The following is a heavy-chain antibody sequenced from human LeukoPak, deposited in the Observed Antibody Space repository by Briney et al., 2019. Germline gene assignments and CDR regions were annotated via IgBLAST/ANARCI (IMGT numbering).Heavy chain of an antibody. Sequence: GGSLRHSCAASGFTFSDHYIDWVRQAPGKGLEWVGRTRNKANSYTTEYAASVKGRFTISRDDSKNSLYLQMNSLKTEDTAVYYCARQLCTNGICYRHFDYWGQGTLVTVSS. J-gene: IGHJ4*02. CDR3: ARQLCTNGICYRHFDY. V-gene: IGHV3-72*01. CDR2: TRNKANSYTT. CDR1: GFTFSDHY. D-gene: IGHD2-8*01.